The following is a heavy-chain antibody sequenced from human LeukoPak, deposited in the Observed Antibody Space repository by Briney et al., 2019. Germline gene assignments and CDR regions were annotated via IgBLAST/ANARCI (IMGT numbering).Heavy chain of an antibody. CDR2: ISWNSGSI. CDR3: ARDGWYYDSSGSFDY. D-gene: IGHD3-22*01. Sequence: PGRSLRLSCAASGFTFDDYAMHWVRQAPGRGLEWVSGISWNSGSIGYADSVKGRFTISRDNAKNSLYLQMNSLRAEDTAVYYCARDGWYYDSSGSFDYWGQGTLVTVSS. V-gene: IGHV3-9*01. CDR1: GFTFDDYA. J-gene: IGHJ4*02.